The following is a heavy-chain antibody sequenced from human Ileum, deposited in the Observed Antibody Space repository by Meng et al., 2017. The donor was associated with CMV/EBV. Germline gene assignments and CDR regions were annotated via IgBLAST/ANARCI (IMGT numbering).Heavy chain of an antibody. CDR3: ARVMAAAGRGFDY. CDR2: IYDSGNT. J-gene: IGHJ4*02. Sequence: VSGASISSGYYSWSWIRQPPGQGLEWIGYIYDSGNTYYNPSLRNRVTISVDTSKNHFSLNLSSVTATDTAVYYCARVMAAAGRGFDYWGQGTLVTVSS. D-gene: IGHD6-13*01. CDR1: GASISSGYYS. V-gene: IGHV4-30-4*08.